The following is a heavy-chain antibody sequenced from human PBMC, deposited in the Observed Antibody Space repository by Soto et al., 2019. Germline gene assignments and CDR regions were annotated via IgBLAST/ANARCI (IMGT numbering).Heavy chain of an antibody. D-gene: IGHD6-19*01. V-gene: IGHV1-46*01. J-gene: IGHJ4*02. CDR3: ARDTGAVAGITFDY. CDR2: INPSGGST. Sequence: QVQLVQSGAEVKKPGASVKVSCKASGYTFTSYYMHCVRQAAGQGLEWMGIINPSGGSTSYAQKFQGRVTMTRVTSTSTVYMELSSLRSEDTAVYYCARDTGAVAGITFDYWGQGTLVTVSS. CDR1: GYTFTSYY.